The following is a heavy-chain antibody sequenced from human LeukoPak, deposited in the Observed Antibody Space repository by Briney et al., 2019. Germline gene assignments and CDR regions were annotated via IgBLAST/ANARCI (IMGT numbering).Heavy chain of an antibody. D-gene: IGHD5-12*01. V-gene: IGHV3-43*01. J-gene: IGHJ4*02. CDR1: GFTFDDYA. Sequence: GGSLRLSCVASGFTFDDYAMHWVRQAPGKGLEWVSLINWDGSSAYYADSVKGRFTISGDNSKNSLYLQMSSLRTEDAALYYCAKGKVDSAYIIFDYWGQGTQVTVSS. CDR2: INWDGSSA. CDR3: AKGKVDSAYIIFDY.